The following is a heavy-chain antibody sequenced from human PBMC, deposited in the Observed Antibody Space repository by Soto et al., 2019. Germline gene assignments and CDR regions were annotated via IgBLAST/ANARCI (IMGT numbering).Heavy chain of an antibody. Sequence: QVQLVQSAGEVKKPGASAKVSCKASGYTFIRYGIAWVRQAPGQGPAWMGWISPKDDKTSYAPKFQGRVNMTTNTSTRTVSMFLRNLQTYDTALSYCTRGSYYDNNGGKMSHYGLGVWGEGTSVTVSS. CDR1: GYTFIRYG. CDR3: TRGSYYDNNGGKMSHYGLGV. J-gene: IGHJ6*04. D-gene: IGHD3-10*01. CDR2: ISPKDDKT. V-gene: IGHV1-18*01.